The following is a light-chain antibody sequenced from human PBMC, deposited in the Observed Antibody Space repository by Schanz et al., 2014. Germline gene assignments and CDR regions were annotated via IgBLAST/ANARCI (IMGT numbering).Light chain of an antibody. CDR2: DTS. J-gene: IGLJ2*01. Sequence: QAVVTQEPSLTVSPGGTVTLTCGSSTGAVTSGHYPYWFQQKPGQAPRTLIYDTSNKHSWTPARFSGSLLGGKSALTLSGAQPEDEAHYYCLLYYGGPVAFGGGTKLTVL. V-gene: IGLV7-46*01. CDR3: LLYYGGPVA. CDR1: TGAVTSGHY.